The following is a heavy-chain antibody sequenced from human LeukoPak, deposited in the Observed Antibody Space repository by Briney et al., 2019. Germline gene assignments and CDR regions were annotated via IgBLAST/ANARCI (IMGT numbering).Heavy chain of an antibody. D-gene: IGHD6-19*01. J-gene: IGHJ6*03. Sequence: WASVKVSCKVSGYTLTELSMHWVRQAPGQGLEWMGWISAYNGNTNYAQKLQGRVTMTTDTSTSTAYMELRSLRSDDTAVYYCARDVAVAGTAYYYYYMDVWGKGTTVTVSS. CDR1: GYTLTELS. CDR3: ARDVAVAGTAYYYYYMDV. CDR2: ISAYNGNT. V-gene: IGHV1-18*01.